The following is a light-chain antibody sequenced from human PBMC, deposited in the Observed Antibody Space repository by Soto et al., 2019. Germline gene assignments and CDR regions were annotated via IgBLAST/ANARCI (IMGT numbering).Light chain of an antibody. CDR2: EVN. Sequence: QSALTQPASVSGSPGQSITISCTGTSSDVGGYNYVSWYQQHPGKAPKLMIYEVNNRPSGVSNRFSGSKSDNTASLTISGLQAEDEADYYCTSYTSSNTPVFGGGTKVTVL. V-gene: IGLV2-14*01. CDR3: TSYTSSNTPV. CDR1: SSDVGGYNY. J-gene: IGLJ3*02.